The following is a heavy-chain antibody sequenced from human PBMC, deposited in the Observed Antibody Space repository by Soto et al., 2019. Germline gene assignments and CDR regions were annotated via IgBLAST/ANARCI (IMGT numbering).Heavy chain of an antibody. Sequence: SETLYLTCTVSGGSFSSGDYYWSWIRQPPGKGLEWIGYIYYSGSTYYNPSLKSRVTISVDTSKNQFSLKLSSVTAADTAVYYCASTRVVPAADQEFDYYYYGMDVWGQGTTVS. J-gene: IGHJ6*02. D-gene: IGHD2-2*01. V-gene: IGHV4-30-4*01. CDR1: GGSFSSGDYY. CDR3: ASTRVVPAADQEFDYYYYGMDV. CDR2: IYYSGST.